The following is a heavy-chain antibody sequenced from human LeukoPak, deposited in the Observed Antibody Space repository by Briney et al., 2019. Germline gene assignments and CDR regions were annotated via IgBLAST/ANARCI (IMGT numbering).Heavy chain of an antibody. CDR1: GFTFSSYA. CDR2: ISYDGSNK. CDR3: ARDHPYYYDSSGYRYYYYYYMDV. D-gene: IGHD3-22*01. J-gene: IGHJ6*03. Sequence: GGSLSHPCAASGFTFSSYAMHWVRQAPGKGLEWVAVISYDGSNKYYADSVKGRFTISRDNSKNTLYLQMNSLRAEDTAVYYCARDHPYYYDSSGYRYYYYYYMDVWGKGTMVTVSS. V-gene: IGHV3-30*04.